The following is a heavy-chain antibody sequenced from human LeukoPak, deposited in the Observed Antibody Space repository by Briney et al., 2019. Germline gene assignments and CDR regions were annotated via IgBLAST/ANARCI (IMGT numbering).Heavy chain of an antibody. CDR3: ARDFAFDI. CDR2: INHSGST. V-gene: IGHV4-34*01. J-gene: IGHJ3*02. Sequence: PGGSLRLSCAASGFAFSNYAMSWIRQPPGKGLEWIGEINHSGSTNYNPSLKSRVTISVDTSKNQFSLKLSSVTAADTAVYYCARDFAFDIWGQGTMVTVSS. CDR1: GFAFSNYA.